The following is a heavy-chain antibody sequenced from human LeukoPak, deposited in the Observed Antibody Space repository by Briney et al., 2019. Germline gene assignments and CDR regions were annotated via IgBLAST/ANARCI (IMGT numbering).Heavy chain of an antibody. J-gene: IGHJ5*02. CDR2: INEDGSGT. Sequence: GGSLRLSCAVSGFTLNSNWIHCVRQAPGQGLVWVSRINEDGSGTSYADSVKGRFTISKDNAKNTVYLPMTSLRAADTAVYYSATVFEPWGKGPLATVSS. CDR1: GFTLNSNW. V-gene: IGHV3-74*01. D-gene: IGHD3-3*01. CDR3: ATVFEP.